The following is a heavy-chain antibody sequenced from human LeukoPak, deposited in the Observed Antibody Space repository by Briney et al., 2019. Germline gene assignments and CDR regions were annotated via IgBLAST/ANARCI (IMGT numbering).Heavy chain of an antibody. CDR3: ARGDYDSSGYYQFFDY. Sequence: GRSLRLSCAASGFTFSSYAMHWVRQAPGKGLEWVAVISYDGSNKYYADSVKGRFTISRDNSKNTLYLQMNSLRAEDTAVYYCARGDYDSSGYYQFFDYWGQGTLVTVSS. CDR1: GFTFSSYA. D-gene: IGHD3-22*01. V-gene: IGHV3-30*04. J-gene: IGHJ4*02. CDR2: ISYDGSNK.